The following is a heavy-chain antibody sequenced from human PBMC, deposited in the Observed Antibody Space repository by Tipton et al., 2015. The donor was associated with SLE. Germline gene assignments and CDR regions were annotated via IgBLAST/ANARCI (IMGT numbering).Heavy chain of an antibody. J-gene: IGHJ4*02. Sequence: TLSLTCIVSGDSISSSSHYWGWIRQPPGKGLEWVGTVYYTGNTFYNPSLKSRVAISVDTSKNHFSLNLTSVTAADTAVYYCARVDGAYDQYYLDYWGQGTLVTVSS. CDR3: ARVDGAYDQYYLDY. D-gene: IGHD4-17*01. V-gene: IGHV4-39*07. CDR1: GDSISSSSHY. CDR2: VYYTGNT.